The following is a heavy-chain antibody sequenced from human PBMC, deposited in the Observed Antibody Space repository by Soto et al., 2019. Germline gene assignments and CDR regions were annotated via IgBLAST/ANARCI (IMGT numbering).Heavy chain of an antibody. CDR2: ISSNGGST. CDR3: ARYLSSGPIDY. V-gene: IGHV3-64*04. D-gene: IGHD2-8*02. CDR1: GFTFSSYA. J-gene: IGHJ4*02. Sequence: GGSLRLSCASSGFTFSSYAMHLVRQAPGKGLEYVSAISSNGGSTYYADSVKGRFTISRDNSKNTLYLQMNSLRAEDTAVYYCARYLSSGPIDYWGQGTLVTVSS.